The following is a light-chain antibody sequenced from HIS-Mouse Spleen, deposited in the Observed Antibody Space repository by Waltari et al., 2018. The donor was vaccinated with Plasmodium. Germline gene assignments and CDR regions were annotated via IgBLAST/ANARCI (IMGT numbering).Light chain of an antibody. CDR2: GAS. Sequence: EIVLTQSPVTLSLSPGARATLSCRPSQSFSSSYLAWYQQKPGQAPRLLIDGASSRATGLPDRCSGSGSGTYFTLTISRLEPEDFAVYYCQQYGSSPYTFGQGTKLEIK. CDR1: QSFSSSY. J-gene: IGKJ2*01. V-gene: IGKV3-20*01. CDR3: QQYGSSPYT.